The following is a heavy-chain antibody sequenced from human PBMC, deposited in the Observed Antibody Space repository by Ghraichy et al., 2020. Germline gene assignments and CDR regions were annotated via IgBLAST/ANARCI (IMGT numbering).Heavy chain of an antibody. Sequence: GGSLRLSGAASGFPLSTYTMNWVRQSPGKGLEWVSSISSSSSSIFYADAVKGRFTISRDNAKNSLYLQMNSLRGEDTAVYYCARDWRIAAVDYWGQGTLVTVSS. CDR2: ISSSSSSI. V-gene: IGHV3-21*06. CDR3: ARDWRIAAVDY. CDR1: GFPLSTYT. D-gene: IGHD6-25*01. J-gene: IGHJ4*02.